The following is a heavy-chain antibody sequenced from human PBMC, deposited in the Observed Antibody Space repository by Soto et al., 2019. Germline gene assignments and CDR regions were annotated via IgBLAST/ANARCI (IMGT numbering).Heavy chain of an antibody. CDR2: MNPNSGNT. J-gene: IGHJ5*02. V-gene: IGHV1-8*01. D-gene: IGHD3-10*01. CDR1: GYTFTSYD. CDR3: ARALLWFGEFRTFDP. Sequence: QVQLVQSGAEVKKPGASVKVSCKASGYTFTSYDINWVRQATGQGLEWMGWMNPNSGNTGYAQKFQGRVTMTRNTCISTAYMGLSSLRSEDTAVYYCARALLWFGEFRTFDPWGQGTLVTVSS.